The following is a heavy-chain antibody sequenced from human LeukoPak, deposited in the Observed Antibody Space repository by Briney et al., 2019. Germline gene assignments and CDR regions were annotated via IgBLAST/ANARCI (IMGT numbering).Heavy chain of an antibody. D-gene: IGHD5-24*01. J-gene: IGHJ4*02. CDR2: IYYSGST. V-gene: IGHV4-39*01. CDR3: ARIEMATKGVGY. Sequence: SETLSLTCTVSGGSISSSGYYWGWIRQPPGKGLEWIGSIYYSGSTYYNPSHKSRVTISVDTSKNQFSLKLSSVTAADTAVYYCARIEMATKGVGYWGQGTLVTVSS. CDR1: GGSISSSGYY.